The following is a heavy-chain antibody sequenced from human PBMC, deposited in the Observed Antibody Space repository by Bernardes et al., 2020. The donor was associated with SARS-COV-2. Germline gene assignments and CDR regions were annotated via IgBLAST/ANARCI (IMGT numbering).Heavy chain of an antibody. CDR1: GGSFSSHY. V-gene: IGHV4-34*01. Sequence: GSLRLSCAASGGSFSSHYWAWIRQPPGRGLEWVGEINHSGSSTYNPSLKSRVTLSVDTSKMQFSLKLTSVNAADMAVYYCARGASFGFLSAYSFGRGGPFDPWGQGVLVTVAP. J-gene: IGHJ5*02. D-gene: IGHD3-3*01. CDR2: INHSGSS. CDR3: ARGASFGFLSAYSFGRGGPFDP.